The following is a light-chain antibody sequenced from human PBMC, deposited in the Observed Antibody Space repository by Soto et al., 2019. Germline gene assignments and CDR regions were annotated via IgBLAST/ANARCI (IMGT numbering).Light chain of an antibody. CDR1: HSVRSSY. V-gene: IGKV3-20*01. Sequence: EVMLTQSPGILSLSPGEKATLSCRASHSVRSSYLAWYQQQPGQAPRLLIYVASSRATGIPDSFSGSGSGTDFALTISRLEPQAFAVYSCQKYGSSATYTFGEGTKVDI. CDR2: VAS. CDR3: QKYGSSATYT. J-gene: IGKJ2*01.